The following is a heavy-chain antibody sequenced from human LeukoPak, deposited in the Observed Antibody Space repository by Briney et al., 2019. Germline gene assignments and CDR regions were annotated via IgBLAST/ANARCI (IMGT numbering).Heavy chain of an antibody. J-gene: IGHJ3*02. CDR1: GFTFSSYS. Sequence: GGSLRLSCAASGFTFSSYSMNWVRQAPGKGLEWVSYISDSSSIYYADSVKGRFTISRDNAKNTLYLQMNSLRAEDTAVYYCARVGASTGAFDIWGQGTMVTVSS. CDR3: ARVGASTGAFDI. D-gene: IGHD1-26*01. CDR2: ISDSSSI. V-gene: IGHV3-48*04.